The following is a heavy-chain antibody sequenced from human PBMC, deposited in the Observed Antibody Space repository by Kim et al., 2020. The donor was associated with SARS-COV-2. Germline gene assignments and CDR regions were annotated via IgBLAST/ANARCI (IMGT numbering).Heavy chain of an antibody. CDR2: ISAYSDDP. D-gene: IGHD6-13*01. J-gene: IGHJ6*01. CDR1: GYNFIGYG. CDR3: AKDPPFEGASGHLYHHYY. Sequence: ASVKVSCKASGYNFIGYGISWVRQAPGQGLEWMGWISAYSDDPNYAQKFQGRVTMTTDTFTSTAYMELRGLRSDDTAGYYCAKDPPFEGASGHLYHHYY. V-gene: IGHV1-18*01.